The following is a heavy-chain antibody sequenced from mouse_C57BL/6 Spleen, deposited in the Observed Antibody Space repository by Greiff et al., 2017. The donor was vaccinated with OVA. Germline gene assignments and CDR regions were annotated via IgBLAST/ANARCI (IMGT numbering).Heavy chain of an antibody. CDR2: IDPSDSYT. D-gene: IGHD1-1*01. J-gene: IGHJ3*01. Sequence: QVQLQQPGAELVMPGASVKLSCKASGYTFTSYWMHWVKQRPGQGLEWIGEIDPSDSYTNYNQKFKGKSTLTVDKSSSTAYMQLSSLTSEDSAVYYCARSYYGSSSQFAYWGQGTLVTVSA. V-gene: IGHV1-69*01. CDR1: GYTFTSYW. CDR3: ARSYYGSSSQFAY.